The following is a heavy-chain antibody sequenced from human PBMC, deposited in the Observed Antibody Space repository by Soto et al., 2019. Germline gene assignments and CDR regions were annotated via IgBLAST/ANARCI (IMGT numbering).Heavy chain of an antibody. Sequence: GESLKISCKGSGYSFTSYWISWVRQVPGKGLEWMGTIDPSDSYTNYSPSFQGHVTISADKSISTAYLQWSSLKASDTAMYYCASPKTYYYDSSAPHAFDIWGQGTMVTVSS. J-gene: IGHJ3*02. CDR3: ASPKTYYYDSSAPHAFDI. D-gene: IGHD3-22*01. V-gene: IGHV5-10-1*01. CDR2: IDPSDSYT. CDR1: GYSFTSYW.